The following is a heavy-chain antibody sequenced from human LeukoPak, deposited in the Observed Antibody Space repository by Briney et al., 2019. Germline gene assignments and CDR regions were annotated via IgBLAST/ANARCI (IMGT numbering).Heavy chain of an antibody. D-gene: IGHD6-19*01. V-gene: IGHV3-9*01. CDR3: AKGVAEYSSGWYGYFDY. J-gene: IGHJ4*02. CDR2: ISWNSGSI. Sequence: PGGSLRLSCAASGFTFDDYAMHWVRQAPGKGLEWVSGISWNSGSIGYADSVKGRFTISRDNAKNSLYLQMNSLRAEDTALYYCAKGVAEYSSGWYGYFDYWGQGTLVTVSS. CDR1: GFTFDDYA.